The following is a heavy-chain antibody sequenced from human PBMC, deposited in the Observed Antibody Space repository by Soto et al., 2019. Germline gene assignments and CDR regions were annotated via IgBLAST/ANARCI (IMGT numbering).Heavy chain of an antibody. CDR1: GGTFSSYT. CDR3: ARASTLGSCFGL. D-gene: IGHD2-15*01. J-gene: IGHJ4*02. Sequence: QVQLVQSGAEVKKPGSSVKVSCRASGGTFSSYTITWVRQAPGQGLEWMGRIIPVLDTPNYAQKFQRRATITADKSTSTAYMELSSLTSEDTAVYYCARASTLGSCFGLWGQGTLVTVSS. CDR2: IIPVLDTP. V-gene: IGHV1-69*08.